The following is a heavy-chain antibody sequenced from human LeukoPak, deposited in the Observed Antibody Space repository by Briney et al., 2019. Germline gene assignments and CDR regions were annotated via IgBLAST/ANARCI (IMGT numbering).Heavy chain of an antibody. V-gene: IGHV3-23*01. CDR1: GFTFSSYA. D-gene: IGHD6-19*01. CDR3: AKGPNVAVAGTDY. CDR2: ISGSGGST. Sequence: PGRSLRRSCAASGFTFSSYAMSWVRPAPGQGLEWVSAISGSGGSTYYADSVKGRFTISRDNSKNTLYLQMNSLRAEDTAVYYCAKGPNVAVAGTDYWGQGTLVTVSS. J-gene: IGHJ4*02.